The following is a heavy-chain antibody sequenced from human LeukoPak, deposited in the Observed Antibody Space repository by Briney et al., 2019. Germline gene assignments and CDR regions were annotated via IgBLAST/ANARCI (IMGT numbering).Heavy chain of an antibody. Sequence: SETLSLTCTVSGGSVSSGSYYWSWIRQPPGKGLEWIGDIYYSGSTNYNPSLKSRVTISVDTSKNQFSLKLSSVTAADTAVYYCARVGGTNYYYYGMDVWGQGTTVTVSS. CDR3: ARVGGTNYYYYGMDV. J-gene: IGHJ6*02. CDR1: GGSVSSGSYY. V-gene: IGHV4-61*01. D-gene: IGHD4-23*01. CDR2: IYYSGST.